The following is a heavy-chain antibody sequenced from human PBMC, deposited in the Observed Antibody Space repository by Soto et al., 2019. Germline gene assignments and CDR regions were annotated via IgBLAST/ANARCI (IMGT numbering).Heavy chain of an antibody. V-gene: IGHV3-74*01. CDR2: INGDGSST. CDR3: AIAVAGPTAIAY. J-gene: IGHJ4*02. CDR1: GFTISSYW. D-gene: IGHD6-19*01. Sequence: EGQLVESGGGLVQPGESTRLSCVVSGFTISSYWMHWVRQAPGKGLVWVSRINGDGSSTNYADSVKGRFTISRDNAKNTLYLQMNTLRAEDTAVYYCAIAVAGPTAIAYWGQGNQVTVSS.